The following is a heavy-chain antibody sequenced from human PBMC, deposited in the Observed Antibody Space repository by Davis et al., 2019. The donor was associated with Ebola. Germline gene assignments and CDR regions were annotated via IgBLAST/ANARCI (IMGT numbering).Heavy chain of an antibody. J-gene: IGHJ4*02. CDR1: GFTFSSYW. Sequence: GESLKISCAASGFTFSSYWMSWVRQAPGKGLEWVANIKQDGSEKYYVDSVKGRFTISRDNAKNSLYLQMNSLRAEETAVYYCASRPYLRGVSESWYVYWGQGTLVTVSS. D-gene: IGHD6-13*01. CDR2: IKQDGSEK. CDR3: ASRPYLRGVSESWYVY. V-gene: IGHV3-7*01.